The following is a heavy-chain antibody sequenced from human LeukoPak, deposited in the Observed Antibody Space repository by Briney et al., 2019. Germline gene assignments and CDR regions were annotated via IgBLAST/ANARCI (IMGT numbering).Heavy chain of an antibody. CDR1: GGSISSSSYY. D-gene: IGHD3-22*01. J-gene: IGHJ4*02. V-gene: IGHV3-11*04. Sequence: LSLTCTVSGGSISSSSYYWGWIRQPPGKGLEWVSYISSSGSTIYYADSVKGRFTISRDNAKNSLYLQMNSLRAEDTAVYYCARDPYYYDSSGYSEYFDYWGQGTLVTVSS. CDR3: ARDPYYYDSSGYSEYFDY. CDR2: ISSSGSTI.